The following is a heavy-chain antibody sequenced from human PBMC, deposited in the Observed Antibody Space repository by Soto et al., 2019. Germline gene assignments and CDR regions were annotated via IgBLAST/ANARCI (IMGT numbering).Heavy chain of an antibody. D-gene: IGHD2-21*01. V-gene: IGHV1-69*13. CDR1: GGTFSSYA. CDR3: VRAPLDYYSADYFDN. CDR2: IIPMFDTT. J-gene: IGHJ4*02. Sequence: GASVKVSCKASGGTFSSYAINWVRQAPGQGLEWMGGIIPMFDTTNYAQKFQGRVTITADESTSTSYMELSSLRAEDTAVYFCVRAPLDYYSADYFDNWGQGTLVTVSS.